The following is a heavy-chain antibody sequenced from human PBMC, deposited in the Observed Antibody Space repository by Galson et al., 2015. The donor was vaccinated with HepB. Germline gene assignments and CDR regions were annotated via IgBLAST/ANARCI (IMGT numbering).Heavy chain of an antibody. CDR1: GFTFSSYV. Sequence: SLRLSCAASGFTFSSYVMYWVRQAPGKGLEYVSAISSNGGSTYYANSVKGRFTISRDNSKKTLYLQMGSLRAEDMAVYYCARDYGGNLLDYWGQGTLVTVSS. D-gene: IGHD4-23*01. J-gene: IGHJ4*02. CDR3: ARDYGGNLLDY. V-gene: IGHV3-64*01. CDR2: ISSNGGST.